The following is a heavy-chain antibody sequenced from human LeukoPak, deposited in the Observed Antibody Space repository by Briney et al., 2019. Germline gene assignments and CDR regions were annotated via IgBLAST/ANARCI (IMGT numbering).Heavy chain of an antibody. D-gene: IGHD6-13*01. CDR3: AKDTLYSSSWYFDY. CDR2: ISGSGGST. J-gene: IGHJ4*02. Sequence: GGSLRLSCAASGFTFSSYAMSWVRQAPGKGLEWVSAISGSGGSTYYADSVKGRFTISRDNSKNTLYLQMNSLSAEDTAVYYCAKDTLYSSSWYFDYWGQGTLVTVSS. CDR1: GFTFSSYA. V-gene: IGHV3-23*01.